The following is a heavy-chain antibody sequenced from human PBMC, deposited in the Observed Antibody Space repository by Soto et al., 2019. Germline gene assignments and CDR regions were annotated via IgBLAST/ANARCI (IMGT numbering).Heavy chain of an antibody. Sequence: PSETLSLTCAVYGGSFSDYYWTWIRQSPERGLEWVGEINLNGYTKYSPSLQSRVTLSVDTTKKQVSLRLSSVTAADTAVFYCAREGRMGYSNSPGGLDGMDVWGQGTTVTVSS. CDR3: AREGRMGYSNSPGGLDGMDV. J-gene: IGHJ6*02. D-gene: IGHD6-6*01. CDR2: INLNGYT. CDR1: GGSFSDYY. V-gene: IGHV4-34*01.